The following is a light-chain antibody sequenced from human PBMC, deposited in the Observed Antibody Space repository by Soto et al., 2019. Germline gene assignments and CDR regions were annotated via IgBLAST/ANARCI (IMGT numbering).Light chain of an antibody. Sequence: QSALTQPASVSWSPGQSITISCTGTSSDVGGYNYVSWYQQHPGKAPKLMIYDVSNRASGVSNRFSGSKSGNTASLTISGLQAEDEADYYCSSYTSSCTLVFGGGTKLTVL. CDR1: SSDVGGYNY. V-gene: IGLV2-14*01. CDR3: SSYTSSCTLV. CDR2: DVS. J-gene: IGLJ3*02.